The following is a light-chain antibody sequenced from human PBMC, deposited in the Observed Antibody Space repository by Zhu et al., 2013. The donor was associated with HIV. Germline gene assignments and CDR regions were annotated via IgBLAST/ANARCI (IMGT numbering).Light chain of an antibody. CDR1: SSNIGAGYD. CDR2: ADN. CDR3: QSSDSSLSGVV. V-gene: IGLV1-40*01. J-gene: IGLJ2*01. Sequence: QSVLTQPPSVSGAPGQRVTISCTGSSSNIGAGYDLHWYQQLPGTAPRLLIYADNNRPSGVPDRFSGSKSGTSASLAITGLQSEDEADYYCQSSDSSLSGVVFGGGTKLTVL.